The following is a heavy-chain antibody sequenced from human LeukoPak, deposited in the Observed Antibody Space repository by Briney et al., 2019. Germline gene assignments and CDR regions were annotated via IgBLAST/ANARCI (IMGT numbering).Heavy chain of an antibody. J-gene: IGHJ4*02. CDR3: TRDQTPYY. Sequence: GGSLRLSCAASGFTFSSYWMSWVRQAPGKGLEWVGFIASETYGGTAEYAASVKGRSTISRDDSKSIAYLQMNSLKTEDTAVYYCTRDQTPYYWGQGTLVTVSS. V-gene: IGHV3-49*04. CDR1: GFTFSSYW. CDR2: IASETYGGTA.